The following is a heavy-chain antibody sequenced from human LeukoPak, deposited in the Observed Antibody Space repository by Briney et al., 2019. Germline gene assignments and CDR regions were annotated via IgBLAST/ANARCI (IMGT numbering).Heavy chain of an antibody. V-gene: IGHV4-34*01. Sequence: SETLSLTCAVYGGSFSGYYWSWIRQPPGKGLEWIGEINHSGSTNYNPSLKSRVTISVDTSKNQFSLKLSSVTAADTAVYYCARGSIAAAGTGGSVGDYWGQGTLVTVSS. J-gene: IGHJ4*02. CDR1: GGSFSGYY. CDR3: ARGSIAAAGTGGSVGDY. CDR2: INHSGST. D-gene: IGHD6-13*01.